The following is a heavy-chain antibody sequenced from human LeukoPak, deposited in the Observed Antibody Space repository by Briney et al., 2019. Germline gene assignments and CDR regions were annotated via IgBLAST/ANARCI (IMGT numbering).Heavy chain of an antibody. Sequence: PGGSLRLSCAASGFTFSSYSMNWVRQAPGKGLEWVSSISSSSSYIYYADSVKGRFTISRDNAKNSLYLQMNSLRAEDTAVYYCASCSSTSCYSQDYWGQGTLVTVSS. CDR3: ASCSSTSCYSQDY. CDR2: ISSSSSYI. CDR1: GFTFSSYS. D-gene: IGHD2-2*02. J-gene: IGHJ4*02. V-gene: IGHV3-21*01.